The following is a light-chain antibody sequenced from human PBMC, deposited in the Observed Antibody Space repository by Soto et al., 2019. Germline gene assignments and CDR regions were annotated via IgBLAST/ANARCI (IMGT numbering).Light chain of an antibody. CDR2: GAS. CDR3: QQYGSSSWT. Sequence: SVLTPSPGTLSLSPGERATLSCRASQSVSSSYFAWYQQRFGQAPRLLIYGASSRATGIPDRFSGSGSGTDFTLTISRLEPEDFAVYYCQQYGSSSWTFGQGTKVQIK. V-gene: IGKV3-20*01. CDR1: QSVSSSY. J-gene: IGKJ1*01.